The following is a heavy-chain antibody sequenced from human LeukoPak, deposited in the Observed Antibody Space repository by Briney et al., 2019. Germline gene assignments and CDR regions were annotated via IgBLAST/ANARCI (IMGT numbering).Heavy chain of an antibody. J-gene: IGHJ4*01. CDR2: MNPNSGNT. CDR1: GYTFTSYD. CDR3: ASFGYGDYRYYFDY. V-gene: IGHV1-8*01. D-gene: IGHD4-17*01. Sequence: ASAKVSCKASGYTFTSYDINWVRQAPGQGLEWMGWMNPNSGNTGYAQKLQGRVTMPRNTSISTAYMELSSLRAEGTAVYYFASFGYGDYRYYFDYWGQGTLVTVCS.